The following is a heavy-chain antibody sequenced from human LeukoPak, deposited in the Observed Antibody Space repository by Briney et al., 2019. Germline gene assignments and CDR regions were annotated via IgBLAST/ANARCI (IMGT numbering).Heavy chain of an antibody. CDR2: ISTSGSTI. Sequence: GGSLRLSCAASGFAFSSYEMNWVRQAPGKGLEWVSYISTSGSTIYYADSVKGRFTISRDNAKNSLYLQMNSLRAEDTAVYYCARASQLGDAMDVWGQGTTVTVSS. J-gene: IGHJ6*02. CDR1: GFAFSSYE. D-gene: IGHD5-18*01. V-gene: IGHV3-48*03. CDR3: ARASQLGDAMDV.